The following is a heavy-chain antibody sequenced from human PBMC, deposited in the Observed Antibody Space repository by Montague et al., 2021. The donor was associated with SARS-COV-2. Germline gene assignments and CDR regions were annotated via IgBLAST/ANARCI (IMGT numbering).Heavy chain of an antibody. CDR1: GFTFSSYW. CDR3: ARHGAYRYYDFDD. V-gene: IGHV3-7*01. J-gene: IGHJ4*02. Sequence: SLSLSFSASGFTFSSYWMRWVRQAPGKGLEWVANIKQDGSDQYYVDSVKGRFTISRDNAKNALYLQMNSLRAEDTAVYYCARHGAYRYYDFDDWGQGTLVTVSS. CDR2: IKQDGSDQ. D-gene: IGHD1-26*01.